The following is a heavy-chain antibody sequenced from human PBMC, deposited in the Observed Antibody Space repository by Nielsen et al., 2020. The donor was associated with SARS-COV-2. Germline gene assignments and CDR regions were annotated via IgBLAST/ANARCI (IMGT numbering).Heavy chain of an antibody. Sequence: ASVKVSCKASDNTFTSITWVRPAPGQGLEWMGRISTNNGNVKYAQNLQGRVTMTTDTSTSTVYMELKRLRSDDTAVYYCAREGSGVVPGPLGLGMWYLYYYMDVWGKGTTVTVSS. CDR3: AREGSGVVPGPLGLGMWYLYYYMDV. CDR2: ISTNNGNV. V-gene: IGHV1-18*01. J-gene: IGHJ6*03. D-gene: IGHD2-2*01. CDR1: DNTFTS.